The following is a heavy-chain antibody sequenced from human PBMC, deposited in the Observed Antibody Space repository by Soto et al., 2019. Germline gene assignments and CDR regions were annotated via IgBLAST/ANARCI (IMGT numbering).Heavy chain of an antibody. Sequence: SVKVSCKASGFTFTSSSVQWVRQARGQRLEWIGWIVVGSGNTNYAQKFQERVTITRDMSTSTAYMELSSLRSEDTAVYYCAADLARLRYHYYGMDVWGQGTTVTVSS. CDR2: IVVGSGNT. J-gene: IGHJ6*02. CDR3: AADLARLRYHYYGMDV. CDR1: GFTFTSSS. V-gene: IGHV1-58*01. D-gene: IGHD2-21*02.